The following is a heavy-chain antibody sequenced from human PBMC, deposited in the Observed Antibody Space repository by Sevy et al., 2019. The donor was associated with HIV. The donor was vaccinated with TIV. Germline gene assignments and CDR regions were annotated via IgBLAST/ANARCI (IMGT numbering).Heavy chain of an antibody. Sequence: GGSLRLSCAASGFTISRYSMNWVRQAPGKGLEWVSSISSSSSYIYYADSVKGRFTISRDNAKNSLYLQMNSLRAEDTAVYYCATLGGSSSWYGDTYYFDYWGQGTLVTVSS. V-gene: IGHV3-21*01. CDR3: ATLGGSSSWYGDTYYFDY. J-gene: IGHJ4*02. CDR2: ISSSSSYI. D-gene: IGHD6-13*01. CDR1: GFTISRYS.